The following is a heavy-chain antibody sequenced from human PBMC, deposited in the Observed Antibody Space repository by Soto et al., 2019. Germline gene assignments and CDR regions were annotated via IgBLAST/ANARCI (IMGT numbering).Heavy chain of an antibody. V-gene: IGHV3-66*01. Sequence: PGGSLRLSCAASGFIVSNNYMSWVRQAPGKGLEWVSVIYSGGSTYYADSVQGRFTISRDNSKNTLDLQMHSLRVEDTAVYYCARDQPGSGSYHSVEYFQHWGQGTLVTVSS. J-gene: IGHJ1*01. D-gene: IGHD3-10*01. CDR2: IYSGGST. CDR3: ARDQPGSGSYHSVEYFQH. CDR1: GFIVSNNY.